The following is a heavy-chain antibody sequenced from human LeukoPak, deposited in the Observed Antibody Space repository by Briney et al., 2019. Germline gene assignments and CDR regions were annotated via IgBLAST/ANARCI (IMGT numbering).Heavy chain of an antibody. Sequence: GGSLRLSCAASGFTFSSYNMNWVRQAPGNGLEWVSSISTSNSYIYYADSVKGRFTISRHNAKNSLFLQMDSLRAEDTAVYYCARDHQEYCSGGSCTVFDYWGQGTLVTVSS. CDR3: ARDHQEYCSGGSCTVFDY. V-gene: IGHV3-21*06. D-gene: IGHD2-15*01. J-gene: IGHJ4*02. CDR1: GFTFSSYN. CDR2: ISTSNSYI.